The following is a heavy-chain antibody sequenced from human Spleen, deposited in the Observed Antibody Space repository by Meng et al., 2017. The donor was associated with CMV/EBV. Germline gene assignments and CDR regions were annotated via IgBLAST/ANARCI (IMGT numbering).Heavy chain of an antibody. CDR3: ARDFGAAWFDP. V-gene: IGHV4-30-4*08. Sequence: QGRLQGAGPGLVKPSQTLSRTCTVSGGSISSGDYYWSWIRQPPGKGLEWIGYIYYSGSTYYNPSLKSRVTISVDTSKNQFSLKLSSVTAADTAVYYCARDFGAAWFDPWGQGTLVTVSS. D-gene: IGHD3-16*01. CDR2: IYYSGST. CDR1: GGSISSGDYY. J-gene: IGHJ5*02.